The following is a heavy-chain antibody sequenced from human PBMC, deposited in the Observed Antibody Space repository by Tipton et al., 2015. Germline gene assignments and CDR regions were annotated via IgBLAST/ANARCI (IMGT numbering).Heavy chain of an antibody. CDR2: IYHTGST. V-gene: IGHV4-4*02. CDR3: ACQDYDSLTRDYQTVDY. Sequence: GLVKPSGTLSLTCAISGDSFTSNNWWSWVRQPPGKGLEWIGEIYHTGSTNFQPSLRIRVTMSVDKSRNQFSLKLTSVTAADTAVYYCACQDYDSLTRDYQTVDYWGQGTLVTVSS. CDR1: GDSFTSNNW. J-gene: IGHJ4*02. D-gene: IGHD3-9*01.